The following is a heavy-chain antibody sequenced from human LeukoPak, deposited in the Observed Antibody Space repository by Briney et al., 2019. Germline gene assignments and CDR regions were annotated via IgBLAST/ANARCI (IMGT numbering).Heavy chain of an antibody. CDR3: ARLPNPNLNYYYYIDV. CDR1: GGSISSSSYY. V-gene: IGHV4-39*01. J-gene: IGHJ6*03. CDR2: VYYSGST. D-gene: IGHD1-14*01. Sequence: SETLSLTCTVSGGSISSSSYYCGWIRQPPGKGLEWFGSVYYSGSTYYNPSLKSRVTISVDTSKNQFSLKLSSVTAADTAVYYCARLPNPNLNYYYYIDVWGKGTTVTVSS.